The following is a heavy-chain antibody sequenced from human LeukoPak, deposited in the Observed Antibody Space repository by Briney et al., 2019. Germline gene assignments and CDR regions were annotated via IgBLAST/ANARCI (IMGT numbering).Heavy chain of an antibody. D-gene: IGHD6-13*01. CDR3: AKEGTPHKYSSSWYSDY. V-gene: IGHV3-30*02. J-gene: IGHJ4*02. CDR1: GFTFSSYG. Sequence: AGGSLRLSCAASGFTFSSYGIHWVRQAPGKGLEWVAFIRYDGTNKYYADSVKGRFTISRDNSKNTLYLQMNSLRAEDTAVYYCAKEGTPHKYSSSWYSDYWGQGTLVTVSS. CDR2: IRYDGTNK.